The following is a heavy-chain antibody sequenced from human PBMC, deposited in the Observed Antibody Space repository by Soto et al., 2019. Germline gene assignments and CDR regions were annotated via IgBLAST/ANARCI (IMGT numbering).Heavy chain of an antibody. CDR1: GGSISSGDYY. J-gene: IGHJ1*01. V-gene: IGHV4-30-4*01. CDR2: IYYSGST. Sequence: QVQLQESGPGLVKPSQTLSLTCTVSGGSISSGDYYWSWIRQPPGKGLEWIGYIYYSGSTYYNPSLNDRVTRSVDTSKNQFPLKLSSVTAADTAVYYCARRESSGYYRSPEYFQHWGQGTLVTVSS. CDR3: ARRESSGYYRSPEYFQH. D-gene: IGHD3-22*01.